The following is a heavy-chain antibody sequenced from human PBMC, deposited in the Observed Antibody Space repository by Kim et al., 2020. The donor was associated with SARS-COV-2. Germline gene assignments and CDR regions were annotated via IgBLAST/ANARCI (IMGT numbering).Heavy chain of an antibody. CDR2: ISSSSSYI. CDR3: ARGEQWLVPGYFDY. D-gene: IGHD6-19*01. Sequence: GGSLRLSCAASGFTFSSYSMNWVRQAPGKGLEWVSSISSSSSYIYYADSVKGRFTISRDNAKNSLYLQMNSLRAEDTAVYYCARGEQWLVPGYFDYWGQGTLVTVSS. V-gene: IGHV3-21*01. J-gene: IGHJ4*02. CDR1: GFTFSSYS.